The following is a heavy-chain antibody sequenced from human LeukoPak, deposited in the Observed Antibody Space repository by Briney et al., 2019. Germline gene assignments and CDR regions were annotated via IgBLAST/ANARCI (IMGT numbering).Heavy chain of an antibody. V-gene: IGHV3-9*01. Sequence: PSGGSLRLSCAASGFTFDDYAMHWVRQAPGKGLEWVSGISWNSGSIGYADSVKGRFTISRDNAKNSLYLQMNSLRAEDTALYYCAKDTEDDSYYYGMDVWGQGTTVTVSS. J-gene: IGHJ6*02. CDR2: ISWNSGSI. D-gene: IGHD3-9*01. CDR1: GFTFDDYA. CDR3: AKDTEDDSYYYGMDV.